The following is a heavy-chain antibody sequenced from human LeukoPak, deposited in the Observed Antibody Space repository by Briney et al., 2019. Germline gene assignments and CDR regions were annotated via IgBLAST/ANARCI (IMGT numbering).Heavy chain of an antibody. V-gene: IGHV3-21*01. CDR2: IGKTSRDM. D-gene: IGHD1-14*01. CDR3: VRGDNRDY. CDR1: GFNFSSFG. Sequence: GGSLRLSCAASGFNFSSFGVNWVRQAPGKGLEWISSIGKTSRDMYYADSVRGRFTISRDNAKNSLFLLMNSLRVEDTSVYYCVRGDNRDYWGQGTLVTVSS. J-gene: IGHJ4*02.